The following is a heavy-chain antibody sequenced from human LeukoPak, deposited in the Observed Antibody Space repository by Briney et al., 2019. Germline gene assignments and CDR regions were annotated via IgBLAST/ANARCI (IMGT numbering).Heavy chain of an antibody. V-gene: IGHV3-48*03. Sequence: GGSLRLSCAASGFTFSSYEMSWVRQAPGKGLEWVSYISSSGSTIYYADSVKGRFTISRDNAKNSLYLQMNSLRAEDMAVYYCATTRRLRLDPAPEYFQHWGQGTLVTVSS. J-gene: IGHJ1*01. CDR1: GFTFSSYE. CDR2: ISSSGSTI. CDR3: ATTRRLRLDPAPEYFQH.